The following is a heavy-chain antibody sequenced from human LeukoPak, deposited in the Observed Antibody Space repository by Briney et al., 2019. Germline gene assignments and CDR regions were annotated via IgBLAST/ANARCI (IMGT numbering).Heavy chain of an antibody. CDR2: MHYSGST. CDR3: ARQLLLPAFDI. V-gene: IGHV4-39*07. D-gene: IGHD3-22*01. J-gene: IGHJ3*02. Sequence: PSEPLSLTCSVSGGSITKNGYYWGWIRQSPETGLEWIGSMHYSGSTYYNPSPNSRVTISVDTSKNQFSLKLTSVTAADTAVYYCARQLLLPAFDIWGQGTMVTVSS. CDR1: GGSITKNGYY.